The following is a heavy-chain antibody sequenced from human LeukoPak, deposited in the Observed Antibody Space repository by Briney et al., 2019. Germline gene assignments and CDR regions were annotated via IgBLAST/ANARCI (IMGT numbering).Heavy chain of an antibody. CDR1: GGSISSYY. CDR3: ARHVSSYPYYDFWSGYSAYNWFDP. D-gene: IGHD3-3*01. V-gene: IGHV4-59*08. CDR2: IYYSGST. J-gene: IGHJ5*02. Sequence: PSETLSLTCTVSGGSISSYYWGWIRQPPGKGLEWIGYIYYSGSTNYNPSLKSRVTISVDTSKNQFSLKLSSVTAADTAVYYCARHVSSYPYYDFWSGYSAYNWFDPWGQGTLVTVSS.